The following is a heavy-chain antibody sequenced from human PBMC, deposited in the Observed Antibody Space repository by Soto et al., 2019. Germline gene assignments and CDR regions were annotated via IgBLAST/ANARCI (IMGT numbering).Heavy chain of an antibody. CDR3: ASLYDYYGSGSEFDY. J-gene: IGHJ4*02. CDR1: GGSISSYY. Sequence: NPSETLSLTCTVSGGSISSYYWSWIRQPPGKGLEWIGYIYYSGSTNYNPSLKSRVTISVDTSKNQFSLKLSSVTAAGTAVYYCASLYDYYGSGSEFDYWGQGTLVTVSS. V-gene: IGHV4-59*08. D-gene: IGHD3-10*01. CDR2: IYYSGST.